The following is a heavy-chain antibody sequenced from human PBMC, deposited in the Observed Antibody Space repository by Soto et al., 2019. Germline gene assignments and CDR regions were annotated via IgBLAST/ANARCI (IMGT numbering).Heavy chain of an antibody. CDR2: IYYSGST. D-gene: IGHD3-22*01. CDR1: GGSISSYY. Sequence: SETLSLTCTVSGGSISSYYWSWIRQPPGKGLEWIGYIYYSGSTNYNPSLKSRVTISVDTSKNQFSLKLSSVTAADTAVYYCARESYYYDSSGYFDYWGQGTLVTVSS. V-gene: IGHV4-59*01. CDR3: ARESYYYDSSGYFDY. J-gene: IGHJ4*02.